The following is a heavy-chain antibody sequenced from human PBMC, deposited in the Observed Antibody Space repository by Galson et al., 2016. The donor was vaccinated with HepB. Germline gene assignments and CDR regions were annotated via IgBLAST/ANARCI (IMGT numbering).Heavy chain of an antibody. CDR2: VYYTGNS. Sequence: SETLSLTCSVSYGSITTDSHYWDWIRQSPGKGLEWIGSVYYTGNSYYGPSLESRATISVDTWKNHFSLKLTSVTATDTAVYYCARHVSPIDAFDMWGLGTMVTVSS. V-gene: IGHV4-39*01. CDR1: YGSITTDSHY. J-gene: IGHJ3*02. D-gene: IGHD5/OR15-5a*01. CDR3: ARHVSPIDAFDM.